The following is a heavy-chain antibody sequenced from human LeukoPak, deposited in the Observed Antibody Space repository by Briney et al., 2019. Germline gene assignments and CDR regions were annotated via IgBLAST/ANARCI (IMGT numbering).Heavy chain of an antibody. CDR1: GGTFSSYA. CDR2: IIPIFGTA. Sequence: SVKVSCKASGGTFSSYAISWVRQAPGQGLEWMGGIIPIFGTANYAQKFQGRVTITADESTSTAYMELSSLRSEDTAVYYCARGRGYCSSTSCYTADYWGQGTLVTVSS. CDR3: ARGRGYCSSTSCYTADY. V-gene: IGHV1-69*13. J-gene: IGHJ4*02. D-gene: IGHD2-2*02.